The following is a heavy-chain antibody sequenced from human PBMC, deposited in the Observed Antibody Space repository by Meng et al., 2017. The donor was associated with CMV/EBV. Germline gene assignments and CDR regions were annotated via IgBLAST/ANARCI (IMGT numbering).Heavy chain of an antibody. CDR2: IIPIFGTA. CDR3: ARRGYGGNPLRPPLDYYYYGMDV. V-gene: IGHV1-69*05. J-gene: IGHJ6*02. D-gene: IGHD4-23*01. CDR1: GGTFSSYA. Sequence: SVKVSCKASGGTFSSYAISWVRQAPGQGLEWMGGIIPIFGTANYAQKFQGRVTITTDESTSTADMELSSLRSEDTAVYYCARRGYGGNPLRPPLDYYYYGMDVWGQGTTVTVSS.